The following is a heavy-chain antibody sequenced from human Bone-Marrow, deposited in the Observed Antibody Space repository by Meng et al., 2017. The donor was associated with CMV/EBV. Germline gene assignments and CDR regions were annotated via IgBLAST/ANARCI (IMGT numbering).Heavy chain of an antibody. CDR1: GCPFSSYY. V-gene: IGHV4-59*01. CDR3: ERAHKDYGSGSYYKAYYYYYGMDV. CDR2: IYYSGST. Sequence: SDTLSLTCTVPGCPFSSYYWSWIRQPPGKGLEWTGYIYYSGSTNYNPSLKSRVTISVDTSKNQFSLKLSSVTAADTAVYYCERAHKDYGSGSYYKAYYYYYGMDVWGQGTTVTVSS. D-gene: IGHD3-10*01. J-gene: IGHJ6*02.